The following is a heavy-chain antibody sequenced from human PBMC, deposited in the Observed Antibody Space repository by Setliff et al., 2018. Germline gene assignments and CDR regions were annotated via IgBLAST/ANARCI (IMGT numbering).Heavy chain of an antibody. CDR3: ARLALTGYDSSGYYYALDYYYYMDV. Sequence: GGSLRLSCRGSGFTFGDYAMSWLRQAPGKGLEWVAFIRGKAYGGTTEFAASVKGRFTISRDNANQSLYLQMNTLRAEDTAVYYCARLALTGYDSSGYYYALDYYYYMDVWGKGTTVTVSS. D-gene: IGHD3-22*01. J-gene: IGHJ6*03. V-gene: IGHV3-49*03. CDR2: IRGKAYGGTT. CDR1: GFTFGDYA.